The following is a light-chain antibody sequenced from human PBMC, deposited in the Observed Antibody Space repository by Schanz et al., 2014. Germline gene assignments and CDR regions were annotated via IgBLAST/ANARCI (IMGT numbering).Light chain of an antibody. V-gene: IGLV2-8*01. Sequence: QSALTQPPSASGSPGQSVTISCTGTSSDVGGYNYVSWYQQHPGKAPKLMIYEVSKRPSGVPDRFSGSKSGNTASLTISGLQAEDEADYYCCSYGGSYFFGTGTKLTVL. J-gene: IGLJ1*01. CDR3: CSYGGSYF. CDR2: EVS. CDR1: SSDVGGYNY.